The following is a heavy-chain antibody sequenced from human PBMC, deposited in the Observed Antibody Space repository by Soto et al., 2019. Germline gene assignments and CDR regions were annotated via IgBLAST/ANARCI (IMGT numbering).Heavy chain of an antibody. CDR2: IWYDGSNK. Sequence: PGGSLRLSCAASGFTFSSYGMHWVRQAPGKGLEWVAVIWYDGSNKYYADSVKGRFTISRDNSKNTLYLQMNSLRAEDTAVYYCARDEGGVAFLEWFRPYYYVMDVWGQGTTVTV. J-gene: IGHJ6*02. V-gene: IGHV3-33*01. CDR1: GFTFSSYG. D-gene: IGHD3-3*02. CDR3: ARDEGGVAFLEWFRPYYYVMDV.